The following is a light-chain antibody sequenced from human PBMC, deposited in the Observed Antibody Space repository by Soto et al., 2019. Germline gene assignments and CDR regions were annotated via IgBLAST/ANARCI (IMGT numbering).Light chain of an antibody. CDR1: QSISSW. CDR3: QQYNCYST. J-gene: IGKJ1*01. CDR2: DAS. V-gene: IGKV1-5*01. Sequence: DIQMTQSPSTLSASVGDRVTITCRASQSISSWLAWYQQKPGKAPKLLIYDASSLESGVPSRFSGSGSGTEFTLTISSLQPDDFATYYCQQYNCYSTFCQGTNVDIK.